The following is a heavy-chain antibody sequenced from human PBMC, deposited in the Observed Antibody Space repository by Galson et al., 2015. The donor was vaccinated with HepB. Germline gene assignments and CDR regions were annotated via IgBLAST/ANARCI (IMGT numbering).Heavy chain of an antibody. D-gene: IGHD3-10*01. CDR1: GYTFSGHY. Sequence: SVKVSCKASGYTFSGHYIHWVRQAPGQGLEWMGWINPNGVGTTFAQKFQGRVTMTRDMSISTAYMELSGIRSDDTAVYYCARGVLVRAAKWFDPWGQGTLVIVSS. V-gene: IGHV1-2*02. CDR2: INPNGVGT. CDR3: ARGVLVRAAKWFDP. J-gene: IGHJ5*02.